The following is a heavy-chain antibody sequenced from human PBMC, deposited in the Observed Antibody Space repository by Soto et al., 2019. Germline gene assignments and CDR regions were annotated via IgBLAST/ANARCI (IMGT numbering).Heavy chain of an antibody. D-gene: IGHD3-3*01. Sequence: GGSLRLSCAASGFTFSSYAMHWVRQAPGKGLEWVAVISYDGSNKYYADSVKGRFTISRDNSKNTLYLQMNSLRAEDTAVYYCARGTITIFGVVRYYGMDVWGQGTMVTVSS. CDR3: ARGTITIFGVVRYYGMDV. V-gene: IGHV3-30-3*01. J-gene: IGHJ6*02. CDR2: ISYDGSNK. CDR1: GFTFSSYA.